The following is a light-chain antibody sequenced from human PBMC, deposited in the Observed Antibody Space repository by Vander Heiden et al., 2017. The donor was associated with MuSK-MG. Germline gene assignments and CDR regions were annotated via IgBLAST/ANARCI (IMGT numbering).Light chain of an antibody. CDR2: DAS. CDR1: QDISNY. CDR3: QQYDNLPPALT. Sequence: DIQMTQSPSPLSASVGDRVTITCQASQDISNYLNWYQQKPGKAPKLLIYDASNLETGVQSRFSGSGYGTDFTFTISSLQPEDIATYYCQQYDNLPPALTFGGGTKVEIK. V-gene: IGKV1-33*01. J-gene: IGKJ4*01.